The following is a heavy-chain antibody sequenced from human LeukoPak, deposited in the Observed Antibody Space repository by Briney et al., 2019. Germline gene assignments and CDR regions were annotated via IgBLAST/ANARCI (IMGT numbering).Heavy chain of an antibody. Sequence: GGSLRLSCAASGFTFSSYWMSWVRQAPGKGLEWVAVIWYDGIDKYYADSVKGRFTISRDNAKNTLYLQMNSLRAEDTAVYYCARVYCGGDCYQSLPYFDYWGQGTLVTVSS. V-gene: IGHV3-33*08. CDR1: GFTFSSYW. J-gene: IGHJ4*02. CDR2: IWYDGIDK. D-gene: IGHD2-21*02. CDR3: ARVYCGGDCYQSLPYFDY.